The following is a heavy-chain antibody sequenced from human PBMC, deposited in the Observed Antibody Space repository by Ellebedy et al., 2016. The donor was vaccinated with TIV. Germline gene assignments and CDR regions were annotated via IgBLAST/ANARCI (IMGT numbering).Heavy chain of an antibody. CDR2: ISSSSSYI. V-gene: IGHV3-21*01. CDR1: GFTFSSYS. D-gene: IGHD4-23*01. CDR3: AVMWFDYSSNSSAFDI. J-gene: IGHJ3*02. Sequence: ETLSLTCAASGFTFSSYSMNWVRQAPGKGLEWVSSISSSSSYIYYADSVKGRFTISRDNAKNSLYLQMNSLRAEDTAVYYCAVMWFDYSSNSSAFDIWGQGTMVTVSS.